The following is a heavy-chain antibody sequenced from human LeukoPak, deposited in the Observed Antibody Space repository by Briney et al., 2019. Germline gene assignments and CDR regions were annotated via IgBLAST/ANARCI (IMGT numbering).Heavy chain of an antibody. CDR1: GFTVSSNY. V-gene: IGHV3-53*01. J-gene: IGHJ4*02. D-gene: IGHD5-24*01. CDR3: ARGQERWLLDY. Sequence: GGSLRLSCAASGFTVSSNYMCWVRQAPGKGLEWVSVIYSGGSTYYADSVKGRFTISRDNSKNTLYLQMNSLRAEDTAVYYCARGQERWLLDYWGQGTLVTVSS. CDR2: IYSGGST.